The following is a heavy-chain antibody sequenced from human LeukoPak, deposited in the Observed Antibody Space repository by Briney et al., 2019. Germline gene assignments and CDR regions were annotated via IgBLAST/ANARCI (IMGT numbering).Heavy chain of an antibody. CDR3: ARTNWGHVDY. D-gene: IGHD7-27*01. CDR1: GGSISSSSYF. CDR2: IYYSGST. Sequence: SETLSLTCTVSGGSISSSSYFWGWIRPPPGKGLEWIGNIYYSGSTYYNPSLKSRVTILVDKSKNQFSLKLSSVTAADTAVYYCARTNWGHVDYWGQGTLITVSS. J-gene: IGHJ4*02. V-gene: IGHV4-39*07.